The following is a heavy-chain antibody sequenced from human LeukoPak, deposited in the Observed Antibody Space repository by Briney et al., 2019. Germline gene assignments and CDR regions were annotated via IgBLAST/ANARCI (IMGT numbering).Heavy chain of an antibody. CDR2: IYTSGSI. CDR3: AASVTPEYYFDY. V-gene: IGHV4-4*07. J-gene: IGHJ4*02. D-gene: IGHD4-17*01. CDR1: GGSISSYY. Sequence: SETLSLTCTVSGGSISSYYWSWMRQPAGEGLEWIGRIYTSGSINYNPSLRSRVTMSVDSSKNQFSLKLSAVTAAYTAVYYCAASVTPEYYFDYWGQGTLVTVSS.